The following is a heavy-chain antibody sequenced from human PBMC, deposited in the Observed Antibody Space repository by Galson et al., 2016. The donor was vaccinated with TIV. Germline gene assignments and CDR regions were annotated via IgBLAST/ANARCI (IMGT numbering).Heavy chain of an antibody. V-gene: IGHV2-70*11. CDR3: ARGTPGAAGGLGF. D-gene: IGHD6-13*01. CDR2: IDWDDDN. J-gene: IGHJ4*02. CDR1: GFSLSTSGMS. Sequence: PALVKPTQTLTVTCTFSGFSLSTSGMSVTWIRQPPGKALEWLARIDWDDDNYYSTSLKTRLTISKDTSKNQVVLTMTNMDPVDTATYYCARGTPGAAGGLGFWGQGTLVTVSS.